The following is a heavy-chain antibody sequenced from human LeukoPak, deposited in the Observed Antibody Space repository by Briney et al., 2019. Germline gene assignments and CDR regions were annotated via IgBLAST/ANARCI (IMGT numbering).Heavy chain of an antibody. CDR1: GFTFCSYA. V-gene: IGHV3-30-3*01. CDR2: ISYDGSKK. Sequence: GGSLRLSCAASGFTFCSYAMHCVRQAPGKGLEWGAVISYDGSKKYYADSVKGRFTISRDNSKNTLYLQMNSLRAEETDGYYCARVGRSNFDYWGQGTLVTVSS. J-gene: IGHJ4*02. CDR3: ARVGRSNFDY.